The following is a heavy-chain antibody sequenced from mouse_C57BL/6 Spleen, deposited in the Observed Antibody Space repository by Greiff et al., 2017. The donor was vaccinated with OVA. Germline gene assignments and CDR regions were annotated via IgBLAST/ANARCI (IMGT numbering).Heavy chain of an antibody. CDR1: GYSFTGYF. J-gene: IGHJ3*01. CDR2: INPYNGDT. V-gene: IGHV1-20*01. Sequence: EAQLQQSGPELVKPGDSVKISCKASGYSFTGYFMNWVMQSHGKSLEWIGRINPYNGDTFYNQKFKGKATLTVDKSSSTAHMELRSLTSEDSAVYDCARSYETSWFAYWGQGTLVTVSA. D-gene: IGHD2-3*01. CDR3: ARSYETSWFAY.